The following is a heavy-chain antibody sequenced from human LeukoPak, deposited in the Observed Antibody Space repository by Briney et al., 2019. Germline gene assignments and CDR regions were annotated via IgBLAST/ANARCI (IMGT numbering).Heavy chain of an antibody. CDR3: AKDQGVGATHEFDN. CDR2: ISSSSRYK. J-gene: IGHJ4*02. CDR1: GFTFSSYS. D-gene: IGHD1-26*01. V-gene: IGHV3-21*06. Sequence: GGSLRLSCAASGFTFSSYSMNWVRQAPGKGLEWVSSISSSSRYKYYADSVKGRFTISRDNAKNSLYLQMNNLRAEDTAVYYCAKDQGVGATHEFDNWGQGTLVTVSS.